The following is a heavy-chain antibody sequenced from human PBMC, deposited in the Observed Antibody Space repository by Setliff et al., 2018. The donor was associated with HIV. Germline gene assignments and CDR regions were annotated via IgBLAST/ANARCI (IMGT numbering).Heavy chain of an antibody. D-gene: IGHD1-26*01. Sequence: ETLSLTCTVSGYSVNSEYYWGWIRQSPERGLEWIGSIYRSGSTYYNPSLKTRVGLSVDVSTDHFSLHLTSVTAADTAVYYCARIPISGATFFFDYWGQGALVTVSS. CDR2: IYRSGST. V-gene: IGHV4-38-2*02. CDR3: ARIPISGATFFFDY. J-gene: IGHJ4*02. CDR1: GYSVNSEYY.